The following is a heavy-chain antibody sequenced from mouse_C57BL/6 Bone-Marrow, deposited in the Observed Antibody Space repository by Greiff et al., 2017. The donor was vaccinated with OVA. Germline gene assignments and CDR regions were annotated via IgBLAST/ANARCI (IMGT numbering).Heavy chain of an antibody. D-gene: IGHD2-4*01. Sequence: QVQLQQPGAELVKPGASVKLSCKASGYTFTSYWMHWVKQRPGRGLEWIGRIYPGDGDTNYNGKFKGKATLTADKSSSTAYMQLSSLTSEDSAVYFCARSPYDYDGDWYFDVWGTGTTVTVSS. V-gene: IGHV1-62-3*01. J-gene: IGHJ1*03. CDR3: ARSPYDYDGDWYFDV. CDR2: IYPGDGDT. CDR1: GYTFTSYW.